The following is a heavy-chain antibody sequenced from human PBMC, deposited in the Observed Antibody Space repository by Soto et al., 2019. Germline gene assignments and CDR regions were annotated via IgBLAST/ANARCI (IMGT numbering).Heavy chain of an antibody. CDR3: ATWAGLVTCRGFIGPLDF. Sequence: QVHLVQSGAEVKKPGSSVKISCRASGSTFSKRSITWVRQAPGQGFEWMGGITPAFGTTNFARKFHGRLTITADEPTTTAYLALSSLTSEDTAVYHCATWAGLVTCRGFIGPLDFWGQGTLVTVSS. CDR2: ITPAFGTT. V-gene: IGHV1-69*01. D-gene: IGHD2-21*02. CDR1: GSTFSKRS. J-gene: IGHJ4*02.